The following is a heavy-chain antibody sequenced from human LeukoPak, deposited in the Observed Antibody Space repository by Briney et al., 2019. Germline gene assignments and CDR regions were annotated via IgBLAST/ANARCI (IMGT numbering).Heavy chain of an antibody. J-gene: IGHJ5*02. D-gene: IGHD7-27*01. Sequence: SVKVSCKASGGTFSSYAISWVRQAPGQGLEWMGRIIPTFGTANYAQKFQGRVTITTDESTSTAYMELSSLRSEDTAVYYCARVSTGDINWFDPWGQGTLVTVSS. CDR1: GGTFSSYA. CDR3: ARVSTGDINWFDP. CDR2: IIPTFGTA. V-gene: IGHV1-69*05.